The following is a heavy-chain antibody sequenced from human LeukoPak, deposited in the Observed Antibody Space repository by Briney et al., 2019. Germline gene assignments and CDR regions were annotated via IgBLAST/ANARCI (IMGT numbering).Heavy chain of an antibody. CDR1: GGTFSSYA. J-gene: IGHJ6*02. Sequence: GASVKVSCKASGGTFSSYATSWVRQAPGQGLEWMGGIIPIFGTANYAQKFQGRVTITADESTSTAYMELSSLRSEDTAVYYCARVVLGSGSYYTKGYYYYGMDVWGQGTTVTVSS. CDR3: ARVVLGSGSYYTKGYYYYGMDV. V-gene: IGHV1-69*13. CDR2: IIPIFGTA. D-gene: IGHD1-26*01.